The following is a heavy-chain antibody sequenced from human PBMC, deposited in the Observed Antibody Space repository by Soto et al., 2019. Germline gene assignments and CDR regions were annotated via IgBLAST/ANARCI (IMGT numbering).Heavy chain of an antibody. CDR3: ARELSDNTVTDLFYYYYGMDV. CDR2: ISSSSSYI. CDR1: GFTFISYS. J-gene: IGHJ6*02. V-gene: IGHV3-21*01. Sequence: GGSLRLSCAASGFTFISYSMNWVRQAPGKGLEWVSSISSSSSYIYYADSVKGRFTISRDNAKNSLYLQMNSLRAEDTAVYYCARELSDNTVTDLFYYYYGMDVWGQGTTVTVSS. D-gene: IGHD4-17*01.